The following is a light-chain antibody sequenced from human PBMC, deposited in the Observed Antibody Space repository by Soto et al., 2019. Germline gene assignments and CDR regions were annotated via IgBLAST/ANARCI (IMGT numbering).Light chain of an antibody. CDR1: SSDFGDYNY. Sequence: QSVLTQPASVSGSPGQSITISCTGTSSDFGDYNYVSWYQHHPDKAPKLIIFGVSNRPSGVSNRFSASKSGHTASLTISGLQVDDEADYYCSSYAASRTRVFGTGTKVTVL. J-gene: IGLJ1*01. V-gene: IGLV2-14*01. CDR2: GVS. CDR3: SSYAASRTRV.